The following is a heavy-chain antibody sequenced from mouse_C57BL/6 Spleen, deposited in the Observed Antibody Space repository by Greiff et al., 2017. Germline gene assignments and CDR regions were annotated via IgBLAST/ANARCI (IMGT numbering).Heavy chain of an antibody. CDR1: GYTFTDYN. Sequence: EVQLQQSGPELVKPGASVKMSCKASGYTFTDYNMHWVKQSHGKSLEWIGYINPNNGGTSYNQKFKGKATLTVNKSSSTAYMELRSLTSEDSAVYYCARVNDYGAWFAYWGQGTLVTVSA. J-gene: IGHJ3*01. CDR2: INPNNGGT. D-gene: IGHD2-4*01. V-gene: IGHV1-22*01. CDR3: ARVNDYGAWFAY.